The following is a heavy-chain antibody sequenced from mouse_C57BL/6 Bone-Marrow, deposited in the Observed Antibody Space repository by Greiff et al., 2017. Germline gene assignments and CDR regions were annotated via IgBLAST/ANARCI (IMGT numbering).Heavy chain of an antibody. Sequence: VQLQQSRPELVKPGASVKISCKASGYAFSSSWMNWVKQRPGKGLEWIGRIYPGDGDTNYNGKFKGKATLTADKSSSTAYMQLSSLTSEDSAVYFCARFTLSSYAMDYWGQGTSVTVSS. CDR2: IYPGDGDT. J-gene: IGHJ4*01. CDR3: ARFTLSSYAMDY. CDR1: GYAFSSSW. V-gene: IGHV1-82*01. D-gene: IGHD1-1*02.